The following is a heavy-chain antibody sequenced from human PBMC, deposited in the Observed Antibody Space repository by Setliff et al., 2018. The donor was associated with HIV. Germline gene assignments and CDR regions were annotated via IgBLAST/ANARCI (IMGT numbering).Heavy chain of an antibody. CDR1: GFTFSSYS. CDR3: ARDSAANGMIEFHDGYFDY. CDR2: ISSSSSYI. V-gene: IGHV3-21*01. Sequence: PGGSLRLSCAASGFTFSSYSMNWVRQAPGKGLEWVSSISSSSSYIYYADSVKGRFTISRDNAKNSLYLQMNSLRAEDTAVYYCARDSAANGMIEFHDGYFDYWGQGTLVTVSS. D-gene: IGHD6-25*01. J-gene: IGHJ4*02.